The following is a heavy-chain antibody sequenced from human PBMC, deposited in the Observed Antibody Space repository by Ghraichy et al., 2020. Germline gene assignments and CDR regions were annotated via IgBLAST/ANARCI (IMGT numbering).Heavy chain of an antibody. CDR2: ISSSGSTI. J-gene: IGHJ6*02. CDR1: GFTFCDYY. CDR3: ARDQGRYCTNGVCVAVYYYYYGMDV. Sequence: GGSLRLSCAASGFTFCDYYMSWIRQAPGKGLEWVSYISSSGSTIYYADSVKGRFTISRDNAKNSLYLQMNSLRAEDTAVYYCARDQGRYCTNGVCVAVYYYYYGMDVWGQGTTVTVSS. V-gene: IGHV3-11*01. D-gene: IGHD2-8*01.